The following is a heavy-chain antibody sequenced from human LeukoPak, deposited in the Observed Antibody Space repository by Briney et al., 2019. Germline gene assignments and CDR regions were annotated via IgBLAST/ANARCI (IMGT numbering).Heavy chain of an antibody. J-gene: IGHJ4*02. CDR2: ISSSSSTI. V-gene: IGHV3-48*04. D-gene: IGHD3-3*01. Sequence: GGSLRLSYAASGFTFSRYNMNWVRQAPGKGLEWVSYISSSSSTIYYADSVKGRFTLSRDNAKNSLYLQMNSLRAEDTAVYYCTRDFDFSSAIWGQGTLVTVSS. CDR1: GFTFSRYN. CDR3: TRDFDFSSAI.